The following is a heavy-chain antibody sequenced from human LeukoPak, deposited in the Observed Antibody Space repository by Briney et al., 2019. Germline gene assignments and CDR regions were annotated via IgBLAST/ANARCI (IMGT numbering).Heavy chain of an antibody. CDR3: AKDVGKWESLHFFDY. V-gene: IGHV3-23*01. CDR2: ISGSGAST. J-gene: IGHJ4*02. CDR1: GFTLSTNA. Sequence: GWSLRLSCLTSGFTLSTNAMSWVRQAPGKGLEWISGISGSGASTYYADSVKGRSTISRDDSRNTLYLQMNSLRGDDTAVYYCAKDVGKWESLHFFDYWGQGTLVTVSS. D-gene: IGHD1-26*01.